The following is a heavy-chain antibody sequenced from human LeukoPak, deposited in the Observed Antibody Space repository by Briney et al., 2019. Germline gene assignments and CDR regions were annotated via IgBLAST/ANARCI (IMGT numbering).Heavy chain of an antibody. Sequence: SETLSLTCTVSGGSISSYYWSWIRQPPGKGLEWIGYIYHSGSTNYNPSLKSRVTISVDTSKNQFSLKLSSVTAADTAVYYCARGSGTFDYWGQGTLVTVSS. CDR2: IYHSGST. J-gene: IGHJ4*02. CDR3: ARGSGTFDY. V-gene: IGHV4-59*01. CDR1: GGSISSYY.